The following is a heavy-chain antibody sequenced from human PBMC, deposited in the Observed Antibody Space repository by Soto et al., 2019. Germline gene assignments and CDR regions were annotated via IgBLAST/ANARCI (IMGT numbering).Heavy chain of an antibody. V-gene: IGHV3-30*18. CDR2: ISYDGSNK. J-gene: IGHJ6*02. CDR1: GFTFSSYG. CDR3: AKDDESLSHYYYYCMDF. Sequence: QVQLVESGGGVVQPGRSLRLSCAASGFTFSSYGMHWVRQAPGKGLEWVAVISYDGSNKYYADSVKGRFTISRDNSKNTLNLQMNSLRAEATAVYYCAKDDESLSHYYYYCMDFWGQGTPVTVSS.